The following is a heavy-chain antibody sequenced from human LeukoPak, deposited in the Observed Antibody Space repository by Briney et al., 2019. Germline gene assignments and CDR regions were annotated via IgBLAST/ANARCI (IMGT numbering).Heavy chain of an antibody. CDR1: GGSINSYY. Sequence: SETLSLTCTVSGGSINSYYWSWIRQPPGKGLEWIGYIYYTGSTNYNPSLKSRVTMSVDTSKNQFSLNLSSVTAADTAVYYCAREEALGSGSFDYWGQGTLVTVSS. CDR2: IYYTGST. J-gene: IGHJ4*02. V-gene: IGHV4-59*01. D-gene: IGHD1-26*01. CDR3: AREEALGSGSFDY.